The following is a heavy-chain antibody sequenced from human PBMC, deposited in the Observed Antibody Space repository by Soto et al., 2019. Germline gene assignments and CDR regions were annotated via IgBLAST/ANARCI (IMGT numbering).Heavy chain of an antibody. CDR2: ISAGGTA. Sequence: EVQLLESGGDLVQPGGSLRLACTASGFPFVSCAMNWVRQAPGKGLEWVSAISAGGTAFYADSVKGRFTISRDNSRDTVYLQMNSLSAEDTAVSFCAKAPFDIAARPSPIDYWGQGTLVTVSS. CDR1: GFPFVSCA. CDR3: AKAPFDIAARPSPIDY. V-gene: IGHV3-23*01. J-gene: IGHJ4*02. D-gene: IGHD2-2*01.